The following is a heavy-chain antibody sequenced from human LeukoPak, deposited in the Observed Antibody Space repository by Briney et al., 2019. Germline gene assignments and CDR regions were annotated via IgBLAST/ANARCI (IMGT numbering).Heavy chain of an antibody. Sequence: GESLKISCKGSGYTFIRFWIGWVRQMPGKGLEWMGIIYPGDSETRYSPSFQGQVTISVDKTISSAYLQWSSLKASDTAVYYCATGGIYSSNFDYWGQGTLVTVSS. CDR3: ATGGIYSSNFDY. CDR2: IYPGDSET. V-gene: IGHV5-51*01. CDR1: GYTFIRFW. D-gene: IGHD5-18*01. J-gene: IGHJ4*02.